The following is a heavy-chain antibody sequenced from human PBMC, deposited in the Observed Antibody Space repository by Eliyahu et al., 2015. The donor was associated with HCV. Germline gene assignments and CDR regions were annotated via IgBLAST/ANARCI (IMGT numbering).Heavy chain of an antibody. Sequence: EQLLESGGGLVQPGGSLRLSCAASGFTFRTXAMGXGRQAPGKGLEWVSTXSDSGDTTYYADSVKGRFTISRDNSKNTLYLQMSSLRAEDTAVYYCAKRLPGTATRFDCWGQGTLVTVSS. CDR2: XSDSGDTT. CDR3: AKRLPGTATRFDC. V-gene: IGHV3-23*01. D-gene: IGHD1-7*01. J-gene: IGHJ4*02. CDR1: GFTFRTXA.